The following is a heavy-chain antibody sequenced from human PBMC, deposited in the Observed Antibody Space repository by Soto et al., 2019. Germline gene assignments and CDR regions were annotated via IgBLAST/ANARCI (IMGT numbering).Heavy chain of an antibody. CDR3: ATSASMFLGFIDYYYYVMDV. Sequence: GESLKISCKGSGYRFTSYWIGWVRQMPGKGLERMGIIYPGDSDTRYSPSFQGQVTISADKSISTAYLQWSSLKASDTAIYYYATSASMFLGFIDYYYYVMDVWGQGTTVTV. J-gene: IGHJ6*02. CDR2: IYPGDSDT. V-gene: IGHV5-51*01. D-gene: IGHD3-10*01. CDR1: GYRFTSYW.